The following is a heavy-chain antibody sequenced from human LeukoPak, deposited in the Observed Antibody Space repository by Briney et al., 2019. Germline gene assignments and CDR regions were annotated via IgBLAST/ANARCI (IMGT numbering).Heavy chain of an antibody. D-gene: IGHD2-15*01. CDR2: IYHSGST. CDR1: GGSMSTYY. Sequence: TSETLSLTCTVSGGSMSTYYWSWIRQPPGKGLEWIGYIYHSGSTNYNPSLKSRVTISVDTSKNHFSLKLSSVTAADTAVYYCARGYCSGGSCYSYYYYNYMDVWGKGTTVTVSS. CDR3: ARGYCSGGSCYSYYYYNYMDV. J-gene: IGHJ6*03. V-gene: IGHV4-59*01.